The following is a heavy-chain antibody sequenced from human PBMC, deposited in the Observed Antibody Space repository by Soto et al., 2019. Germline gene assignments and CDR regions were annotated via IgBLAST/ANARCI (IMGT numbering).Heavy chain of an antibody. CDR3: AREYSDGWFDP. J-gene: IGHJ5*02. CDR1: GFTFSIYA. D-gene: IGHD2-21*01. Sequence: QVQLVESGGGVVQPGRSLRLSCAASGFTFSIYAMHWVRQAPGKGLERVAVISYDGSNKYYADSVKGRFTISRDNSKNTVYLQINSLRAEDSAVYYCAREYSDGWFDPWGQGTLVTVSS. V-gene: IGHV3-30-3*01. CDR2: ISYDGSNK.